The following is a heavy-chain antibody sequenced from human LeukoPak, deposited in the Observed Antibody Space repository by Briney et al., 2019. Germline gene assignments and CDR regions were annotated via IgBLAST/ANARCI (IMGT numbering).Heavy chain of an antibody. J-gene: IGHJ4*02. V-gene: IGHV3-23*01. CDR2: ISSSGSGGNT. CDR1: GVTLSNYA. Sequence: GGSLRLSCVASGVTLSNYAMGWARQAPGKGLEWVSGISSSGSGGNTYYADSVKGRFTISRDNSKDTLYLQMNSLRAEDTAVYYCAASSSSKQPPFDYWGQGTLVTVSS. D-gene: IGHD2-2*01. CDR3: AASSSSKQPPFDY.